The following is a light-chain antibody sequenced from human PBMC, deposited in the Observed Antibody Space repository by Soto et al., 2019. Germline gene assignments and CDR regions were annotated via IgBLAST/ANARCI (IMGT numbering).Light chain of an antibody. J-gene: IGKJ3*01. V-gene: IGKV3-20*01. CDR3: QQFGASLFT. CDR2: GAS. CDR1: QSVSSNY. Sequence: EIVLTRSPGTLSLSPGERATLSCRASQSVSSNYLAWYQQKPCQAPRLLIYGASSRPTGIPDRFSGSGSGTDFTLTISRLEPEDFAVYYCQQFGASLFTFGPGTKVDIK.